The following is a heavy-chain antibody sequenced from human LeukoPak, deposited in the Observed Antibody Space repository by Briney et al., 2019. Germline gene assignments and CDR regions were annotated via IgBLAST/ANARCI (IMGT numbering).Heavy chain of an antibody. CDR3: ARGRYDFWSGYSRSYFDY. J-gene: IGHJ4*02. CDR2: ISSYGSNK. Sequence: GGFLRLSRAGSGFTLSSYAMHSGRPGPGKGLGWGAVISSYGSNKYYADSVKGRFTISRDNSKNTLYLQMNSLRAEDTAVYYCARGRYDFWSGYSRSYFDYWGQGTLVTVSS. CDR1: GFTLSSYA. D-gene: IGHD3-3*01. V-gene: IGHV3-30*04.